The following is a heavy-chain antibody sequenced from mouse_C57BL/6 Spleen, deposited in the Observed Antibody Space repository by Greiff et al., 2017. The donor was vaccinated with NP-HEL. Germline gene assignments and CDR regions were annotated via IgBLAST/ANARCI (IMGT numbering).Heavy chain of an antibody. J-gene: IGHJ2*01. CDR3: AREPIFTTVVARDFDY. Sequence: VKLMESGAELARPGASVKMSCKASGYTFTSYTMHWVKQRPGQGLEWIGYINPSSGYTKYNQKFKDKATLTADKSSSTAYMQLSSLTSEDSAVYYCAREPIFTTVVARDFDYWGQGTTLTVSS. CDR2: INPSSGYT. CDR1: GYTFTSYT. V-gene: IGHV1-4*01. D-gene: IGHD1-1*01.